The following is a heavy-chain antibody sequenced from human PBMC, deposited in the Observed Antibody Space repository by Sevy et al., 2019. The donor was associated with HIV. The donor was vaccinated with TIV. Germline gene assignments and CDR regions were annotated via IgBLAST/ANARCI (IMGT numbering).Heavy chain of an antibody. D-gene: IGHD1-20*01. CDR3: AGSRVITGTFDY. CDR2: ISYSGST. J-gene: IGHJ4*02. CDR1: GGSISGYY. Sequence: SETLSLTCTVSGGSISGYYWSWIRQPPGKGLEWIGFISYSGSTNYNPSLKSRVTISIDTSKNKFTLKLSAMAAADTAVYYCAGSRVITGTFDYWGQGTLVTVSS. V-gene: IGHV4-59*01.